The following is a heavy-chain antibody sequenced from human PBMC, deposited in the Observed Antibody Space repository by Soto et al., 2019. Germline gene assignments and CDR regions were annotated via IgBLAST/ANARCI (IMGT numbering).Heavy chain of an antibody. V-gene: IGHV4-59*01. D-gene: IGHD1-26*01. CDR1: GGSITGYH. CDR2: THGSGIT. CDR3: ASYIEGGGGRGY. Sequence: QVQLQESGPGLVKPSETLSLTCTVSGGSITGYHWSWIRQPPGKGLEWIGYTHGSGITNYNPSLQSRVTISVDTSKNHFSLKLSSVTASDTAVYYCASYIEGGGGRGYWGQGHLLIVSS. J-gene: IGHJ4*02.